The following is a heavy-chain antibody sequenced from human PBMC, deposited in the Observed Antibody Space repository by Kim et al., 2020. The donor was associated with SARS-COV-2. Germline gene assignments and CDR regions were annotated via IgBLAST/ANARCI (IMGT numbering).Heavy chain of an antibody. V-gene: IGHV3-74*01. J-gene: IGHJ4*02. Sequence: AEPVRGRFTISRDNAKNTLYLQMNSLRAEDTAVYDCARRKITSSWYYCDYWGQGTLVTVSS. CDR3: ARRKITSSWYYCDY. D-gene: IGHD6-19*01.